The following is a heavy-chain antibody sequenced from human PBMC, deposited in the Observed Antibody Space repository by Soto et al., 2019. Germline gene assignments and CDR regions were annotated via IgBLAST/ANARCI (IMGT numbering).Heavy chain of an antibody. CDR1: GYTFTSYA. CDR3: ARAGPDYYDSSAPLVFDY. D-gene: IGHD3-22*01. J-gene: IGHJ4*02. CDR2: INAGNGNT. V-gene: IGHV1-3*01. Sequence: GASVKVSCKASGYTFTSYAMHWVRQAPGQRLEWMGWINAGNGNTKYSQKFQGRVTITRDTSASTAYMELSSLRSEDTAVYYCARAGPDYYDSSAPLVFDYWGQGTLVTVSS.